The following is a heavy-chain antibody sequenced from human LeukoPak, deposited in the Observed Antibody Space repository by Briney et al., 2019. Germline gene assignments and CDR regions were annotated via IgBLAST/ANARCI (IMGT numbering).Heavy chain of an antibody. Sequence: ASVKVSCKASGYTFTSYAMNWVRQAPGQGLEWMGWINTNTGNPTFAQGFTGRFVFSLDTSVSTAYLQIGGLKAEDTAVYYCVAMGNAFDIWGQGTMVTVSS. J-gene: IGHJ3*02. V-gene: IGHV7-4-1*01. CDR1: GYTFTSYA. CDR2: INTNTGNP. CDR3: VAMGNAFDI. D-gene: IGHD7-27*01.